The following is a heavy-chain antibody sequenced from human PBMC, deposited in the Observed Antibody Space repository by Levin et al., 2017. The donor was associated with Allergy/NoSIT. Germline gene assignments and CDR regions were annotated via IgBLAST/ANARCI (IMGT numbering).Heavy chain of an antibody. CDR3: ARDPGIAAARRYYYMDV. CDR1: GFTVSSNY. V-gene: IGHV3-53*01. J-gene: IGHJ6*03. CDR2: IYSGGST. Sequence: GGSLRLSCAASGFTVSSNYMSWVRQAPGKGLEWVSVIYSGGSTYYADSVKGRFTISRDNSKNTLYLQMNSLRAEDTAVYYCARDPGIAAARRYYYMDVWGKGTTVTVSS. D-gene: IGHD6-13*01.